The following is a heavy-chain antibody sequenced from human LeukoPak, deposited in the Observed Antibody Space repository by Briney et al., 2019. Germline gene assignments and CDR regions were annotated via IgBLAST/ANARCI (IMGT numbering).Heavy chain of an antibody. CDR3: AKAFSSGWLRYFDY. CDR2: ISYDGSNK. Sequence: PGRSLRLSCAASGFTFSSYAMHWVRQAPGKGLEWVAVISYDGSNKYYADSVKGRFTISRDNSKNTLYLQMNSLRAEDTAVYYCAKAFSSGWLRYFDYWGQGTPVTVSS. CDR1: GFTFSSYA. V-gene: IGHV3-30-3*01. D-gene: IGHD6-19*01. J-gene: IGHJ4*02.